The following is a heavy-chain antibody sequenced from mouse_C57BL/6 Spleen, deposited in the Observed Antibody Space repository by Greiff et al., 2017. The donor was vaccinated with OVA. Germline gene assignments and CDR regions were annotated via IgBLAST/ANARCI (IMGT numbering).Heavy chain of an antibody. CDR3: ASGGGGLPSDY. D-gene: IGHD2-4*01. CDR2: IYPGSGST. CDR1: GYTFTSYW. J-gene: IGHJ2*01. Sequence: QVQLQQPGAELVKPGASVKMSCKASGYTFTSYWITWVKQRPGQGLEWIGDIYPGSGSTNYNEKFNSKATLTVDTSSSTAYMQLSSLTSEDSAVYYCASGGGGLPSDYWGQGTTLTVSS. V-gene: IGHV1-55*01.